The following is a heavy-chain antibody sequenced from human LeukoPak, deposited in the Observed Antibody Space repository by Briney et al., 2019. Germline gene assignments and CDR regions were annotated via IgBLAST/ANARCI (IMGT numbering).Heavy chain of an antibody. CDR1: GGTFSSYA. CDR3: ARMGRVLHGVYYYYYYMDV. Sequence: SVKVSCKASGGTFSSYAISWVRQAPGQGLEWMGGIIPIFGTANYAQRFQGRVTITADESTSTAYMELSSLRSEDTAVYYCARMGRVLHGVYYYYYYMDVWGKGTTVTVSS. V-gene: IGHV1-69*13. D-gene: IGHD3-10*01. CDR2: IIPIFGTA. J-gene: IGHJ6*03.